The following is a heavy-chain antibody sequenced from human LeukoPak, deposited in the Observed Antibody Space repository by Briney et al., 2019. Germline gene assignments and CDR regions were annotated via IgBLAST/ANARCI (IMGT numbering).Heavy chain of an antibody. J-gene: IGHJ3*02. CDR2: ISYDGSNK. Sequence: PGGSLRLSCAASGFTFSSYAMHWVRQAPGKGLEWVAVISYDGSNKYYADSVKGRFTISRDNSKNTLYLQMNSLRAEDTAVYYCARDKDIVVVVAGDAFDIWGQGTMVTVYS. CDR3: ARDKDIVVVVAGDAFDI. CDR1: GFTFSSYA. V-gene: IGHV3-30-3*01. D-gene: IGHD2-15*01.